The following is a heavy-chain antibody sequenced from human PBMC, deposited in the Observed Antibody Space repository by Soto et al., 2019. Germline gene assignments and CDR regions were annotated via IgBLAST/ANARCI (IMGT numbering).Heavy chain of an antibody. Sequence: PGGSLRLSCAASGFTFSRYNMNWVRQAPEKGLEWVSSISSRSSDIYYADSVKGRFTISRDNSKNTLFLQMDSLRAEDTAVYYCAKDLHWYGMDVWGQGTTVTVSS. CDR1: GFTFSRYN. J-gene: IGHJ6*02. D-gene: IGHD1-1*01. CDR2: ISSRSSDI. V-gene: IGHV3-21*04. CDR3: AKDLHWYGMDV.